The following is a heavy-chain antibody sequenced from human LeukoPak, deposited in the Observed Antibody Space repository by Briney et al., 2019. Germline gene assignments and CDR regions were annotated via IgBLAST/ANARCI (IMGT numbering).Heavy chain of an antibody. CDR1: GYTFTGYY. J-gene: IGHJ4*02. CDR2: INPNSGST. Sequence: ASVKVSCKASGYTFTGYYMHWVRQAPGQGLEWMGWINPNSGSTNYAQKFQGRVTMTRDTPISTAYMELSRLRSDDTAVYFCAPVLLGYCSGGSCYPDYWGQGTLVTVSS. CDR3: APVLLGYCSGGSCYPDY. V-gene: IGHV1-2*02. D-gene: IGHD2-15*01.